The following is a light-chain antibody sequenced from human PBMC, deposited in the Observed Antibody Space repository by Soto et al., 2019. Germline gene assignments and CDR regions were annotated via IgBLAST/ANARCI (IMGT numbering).Light chain of an antibody. V-gene: IGKV3-11*01. CDR3: HQRKSWSQA. J-gene: IGKJ1*01. Sequence: EIVLTQSPATLSSSPGERATLSCRASQTVGNKLAWYQHKPGQAPRLLIYDTSNRATGIPARFSGSGSGTDFTLTISRLEPEDFAVYYCHQRKSWSQAFGQGTKVDIK. CDR2: DTS. CDR1: QTVGNK.